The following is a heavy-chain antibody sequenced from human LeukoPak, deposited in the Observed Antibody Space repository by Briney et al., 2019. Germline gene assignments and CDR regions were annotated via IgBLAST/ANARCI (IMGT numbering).Heavy chain of an antibody. V-gene: IGHV3-7*05. CDR1: GFTFSSYW. CDR2: INQDGSEK. Sequence: PGGSLRLSCAASGFTFSSYWMSWVRQAPGKGLQWVANINQDGSEKYFVDSVKGRFTISRDNAKNTLYLQMNSLRAEDTAVYYCAKGIAVAGTRGYFDYWGQGTLVTVSS. J-gene: IGHJ4*02. CDR3: AKGIAVAGTRGYFDY. D-gene: IGHD6-19*01.